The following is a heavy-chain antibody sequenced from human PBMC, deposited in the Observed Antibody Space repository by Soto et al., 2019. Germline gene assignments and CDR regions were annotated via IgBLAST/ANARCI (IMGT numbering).Heavy chain of an antibody. V-gene: IGHV3-23*01. CDR1: AFIFSSYS. D-gene: IGHD3-3*01. J-gene: IGHJ4*02. Sequence: PGGSLRLSCVASAFIFSSYSMNWVRQAPGKGLEWVSDISGGSGCTYYADSVKGRFTISRDNAKNALYLQMNSLRAEDTAVYYCANSYYDFWSGYFQFDYWGQGTLVTVSS. CDR3: ANSYYDFWSGYFQFDY. CDR2: ISGGSGCT.